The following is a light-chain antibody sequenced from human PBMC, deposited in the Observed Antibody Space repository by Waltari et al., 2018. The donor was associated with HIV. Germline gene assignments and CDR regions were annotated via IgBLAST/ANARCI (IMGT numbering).Light chain of an antibody. J-gene: IGLJ3*02. CDR1: AFPDQY. V-gene: IGLV3-25*03. CDR2: KDS. Sequence: SSELRQPPSVSVSPGQTARLTCSGDAFPDQYVYWYQQKPGQAPLLVIFKDSERPSGIPERFSGSSSGTTVTLTVTGVQAEDEADYYCQSVDSSATYWVFGGGTKLTVL. CDR3: QSVDSSATYWV.